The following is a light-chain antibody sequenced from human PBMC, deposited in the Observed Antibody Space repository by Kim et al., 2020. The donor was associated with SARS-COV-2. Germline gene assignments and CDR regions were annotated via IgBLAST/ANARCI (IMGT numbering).Light chain of an antibody. CDR3: QQYASYPWT. Sequence: ASVGARIPITCRTSQVINNHLAWFQQKPGRAPKSPIYAVSSLPSGVPSKFSGSGSGTDFTLTISSLQPEDFATYSCQQYASYPWTFGKGTKVDIK. CDR2: AVS. V-gene: IGKV1-16*02. CDR1: QVINNH. J-gene: IGKJ1*01.